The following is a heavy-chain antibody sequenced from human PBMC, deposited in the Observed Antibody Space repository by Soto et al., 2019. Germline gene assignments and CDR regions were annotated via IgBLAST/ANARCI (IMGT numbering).Heavy chain of an antibody. CDR3: AAALGDTYYYDSSGPLS. V-gene: IGHV1-58*01. CDR2: IVVGSGNT. Sequence: SGKCSCKASGFTFTSSAVQWVRQARGQRLEWIGWIVVGSGNTNYAQKFQERVTITRDMSTSTAYMELSSLRSEDTAVYYCAAALGDTYYYDSSGPLSWGQGTLVTVSS. J-gene: IGHJ4*02. CDR1: GFTFTSSA. D-gene: IGHD3-22*01.